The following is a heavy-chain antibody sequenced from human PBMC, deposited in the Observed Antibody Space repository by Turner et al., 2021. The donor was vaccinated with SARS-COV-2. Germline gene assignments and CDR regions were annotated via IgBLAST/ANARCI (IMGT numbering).Heavy chain of an antibody. CDR1: GFTVSSNY. J-gene: IGHJ4*02. V-gene: IGHV3-53*01. CDR3: ARDLGGLRFDD. D-gene: IGHD2-15*01. CDR2: IYSGGST. Sequence: EVQLMESGGGLIQPGGSLRLSCAASGFTVSSNYMSWVRQAPGKGLEWVSVIYSGGSTFYADSVKGRFTISRDNSKNTLYLQMNSLRAEDTAVYYCARDLGGLRFDDWGQGTMVTVSS.